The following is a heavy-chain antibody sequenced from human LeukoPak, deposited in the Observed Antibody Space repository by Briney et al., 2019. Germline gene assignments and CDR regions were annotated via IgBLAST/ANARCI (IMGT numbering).Heavy chain of an antibody. CDR2: IYPGDSDT. CDR1: GYSFTSYW. Sequence: GAPKIHRKGSGYSFTSYWIVWVRQMPGKGLGWMGIIYPGDSDTRYSPSFQGQVTISADKSISTAYLQWSSMKASDTAMYYCARPPYCSSTSSSFDYWGQGTLVAVSS. D-gene: IGHD2-2*01. CDR3: ARPPYCSSTSSSFDY. V-gene: IGHV5-51*01. J-gene: IGHJ4*02.